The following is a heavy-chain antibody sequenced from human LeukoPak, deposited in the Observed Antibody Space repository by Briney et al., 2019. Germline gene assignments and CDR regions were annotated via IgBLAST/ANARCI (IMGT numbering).Heavy chain of an antibody. J-gene: IGHJ4*02. Sequence: GGSLRLSCGASQFTFSRYSMTSVRQAPGKGLEWVSYISSSSSTIYYADSAKGRFTISRDNAKNSPYLQMNSLRGDDTAVYYCARPLHPYGSGNYPPPFDLWGQGTLVTVSP. CDR1: QFTFSRYS. CDR3: ARPLHPYGSGNYPPPFDL. D-gene: IGHD3-10*01. CDR2: ISSSSSTI. V-gene: IGHV3-48*01.